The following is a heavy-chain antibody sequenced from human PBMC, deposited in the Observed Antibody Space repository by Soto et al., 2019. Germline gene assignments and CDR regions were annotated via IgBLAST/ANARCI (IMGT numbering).Heavy chain of an antibody. Sequence: SETLSLTCTVSGASISTYYWSWIRQPPGKGLEWIGYIYYSGSTNYNPSLKSRVTISVDTSKNQFSLKLSSVTAADTAVYYCARISSGSFDYWGQGTLVTVSS. CDR3: ARISSGSFDY. D-gene: IGHD3-10*01. CDR1: GASISTYY. V-gene: IGHV4-59*08. J-gene: IGHJ4*02. CDR2: IYYSGST.